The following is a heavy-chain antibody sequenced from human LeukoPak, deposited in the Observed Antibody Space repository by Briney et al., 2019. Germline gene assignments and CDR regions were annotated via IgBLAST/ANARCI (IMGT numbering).Heavy chain of an antibody. CDR1: GYTLTELS. J-gene: IGHJ4*02. V-gene: IGHV1-24*01. D-gene: IGHD3-10*01. CDR3: ATDCRRPFRELWFEEWDY. CDR2: FDPEDGET. Sequence: ASVEVSCKVSGYTLTELSMHWVRQAPGKGLEWMGGFDPEDGETIYAQKFQGRVTMTEDTSTDTAYMELSSLRSEDTAVYYCATDCRRPFRELWFEEWDYWGQGTLVTVSS.